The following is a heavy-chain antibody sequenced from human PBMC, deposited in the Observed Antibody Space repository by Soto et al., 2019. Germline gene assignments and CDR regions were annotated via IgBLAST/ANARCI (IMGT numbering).Heavy chain of an antibody. V-gene: IGHV4-34*01. CDR2: IDPRGST. J-gene: IGHJ4*02. CDR3: ARSRVVVPPAIIHWPLDY. Sequence: SETLSLTCAADVPFTGYYWSWIRQSPGRALEWIGEIDPRGSTNYNPALKSRVTISADTSKNHFSLTLTSLTAADTAMYYCARSRVVVPPAIIHWPLDYWGQGTLVTVSS. CDR1: VPFTGYY. D-gene: IGHD2-2*01.